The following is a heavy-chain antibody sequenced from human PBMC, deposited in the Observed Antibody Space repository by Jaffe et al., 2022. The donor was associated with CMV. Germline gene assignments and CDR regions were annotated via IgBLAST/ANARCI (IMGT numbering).Heavy chain of an antibody. J-gene: IGHJ1*01. Sequence: QVQLQQAGPGLVKPSQTLSLTCAISGDSVSSNTATWNWIRQSPSRGLEWLGRTYYRSKWHYDYAVSVKSRITIDPDTSKNQFSLQLNSVTPEDTAVYYCARSAYFVEYFQHWGQGALVTVSS. D-gene: IGHD3-3*01. CDR2: TYYRSKWHY. CDR3: ARSAYFVEYFQH. CDR1: GDSVSSNTAT. V-gene: IGHV6-1*01.